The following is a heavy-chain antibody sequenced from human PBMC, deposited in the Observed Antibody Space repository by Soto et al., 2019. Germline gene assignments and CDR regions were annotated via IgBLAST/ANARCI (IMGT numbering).Heavy chain of an antibody. D-gene: IGHD3-3*01. CDR1: GFTFSSYA. CDR2: ISYDGSNK. J-gene: IGHJ2*01. V-gene: IGHV3-30-3*01. CDR3: ARDSKGVRFLEWSWYFDL. Sequence: QVQLVESGGGVVQPGRSLRLSCAASGFTFSSYAMHWVRQAPGKGLEWVAVISYDGSNKYYADSVKGRFTISRDNSKNTLYLQMNSLRAEDTAVYYCARDSKGVRFLEWSWYFDLWGRGTLVTVSS.